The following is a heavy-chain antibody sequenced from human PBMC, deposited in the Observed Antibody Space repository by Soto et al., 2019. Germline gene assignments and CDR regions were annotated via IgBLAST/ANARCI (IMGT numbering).Heavy chain of an antibody. J-gene: IGHJ4*02. Sequence: QVQVKESGPGLVKPSETLSLTCTVSGGSIADYSWSXXRQSAGKGLEWLGRISINGNSHYHPSLRSRVTMSIETSKNQFSLNLRSVTAADTAVYYCARESGDNWTYEVEWGQGTLVTVSS. V-gene: IGHV4-4*07. CDR3: ARESGDNWTYEVE. CDR1: GGSIADYS. D-gene: IGHD1-20*01. CDR2: ISINGNS.